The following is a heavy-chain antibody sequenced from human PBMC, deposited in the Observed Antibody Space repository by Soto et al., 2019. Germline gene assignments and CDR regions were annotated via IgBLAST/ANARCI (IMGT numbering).Heavy chain of an antibody. CDR2: ISGSGGST. CDR3: AKGGAYYYTTHNWFDP. V-gene: IGHV3-23*01. CDR1: GFTFSSYA. J-gene: IGHJ5*02. D-gene: IGHD3-10*01. Sequence: EVQLLESGGGLVQPGGSLRLSCAASGFTFSSYAMSWVRQAPGKGLEWVSAISGSGGSTYYADSVKGRFTISRDNSKNTLYLQMNSLRAEDTAVYYCAKGGAYYYTTHNWFDPWGQGTLVTVSS.